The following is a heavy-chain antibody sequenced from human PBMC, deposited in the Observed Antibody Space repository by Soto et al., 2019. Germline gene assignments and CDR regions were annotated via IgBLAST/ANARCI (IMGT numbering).Heavy chain of an antibody. CDR2: IYYSGGT. CDR3: AREPSGYYGMDV. J-gene: IGHJ6*01. D-gene: IGHD3-10*01. Sequence: QVQLQESGPGLVKPSQTLSLTCTVSGGSVSSGADYWSWIRQHPGKGLEWIGYIYYSGGTYYNPSFTSRITISIDTSKNQFSLKVNSVSAADTAVYYCAREPSGYYGMDVWGQGTTVTVSS. CDR1: GGSVSSGADY. V-gene: IGHV4-31*03.